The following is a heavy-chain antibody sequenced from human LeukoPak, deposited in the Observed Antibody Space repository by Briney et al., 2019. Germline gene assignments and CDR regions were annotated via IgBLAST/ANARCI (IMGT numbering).Heavy chain of an antibody. D-gene: IGHD6-13*01. CDR1: GFTFSNYA. Sequence: HPWGSLRLSCAASGFTFSNYAMSWVRQAPGKGLEWVSSIRGSGSSTYYADTVKGRFTISRDNSKNTLYLQMNSLRADDTAVYYWAKDPPSWYSSSWYGFDPWGQGTLVTVSS. J-gene: IGHJ5*02. CDR2: IRGSGSST. CDR3: AKDPPSWYSSSWYGFDP. V-gene: IGHV3-23*01.